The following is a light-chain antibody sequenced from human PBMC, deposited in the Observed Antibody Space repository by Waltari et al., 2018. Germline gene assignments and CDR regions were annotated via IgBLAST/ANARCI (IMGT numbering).Light chain of an antibody. Sequence: DVVMTQTPLSSPVTLGQPASISCRSSQSLVHRDGSTYFSWLQQRPGQPPRLLIYKISNRFSGVPDRFSGSGAVTDFTLTISRVEPEDVGIYYCMQSTHLPWTFGQGTKVEIK. CDR1: QSLVHRDGSTY. J-gene: IGKJ1*01. CDR2: KIS. V-gene: IGKV2-24*01. CDR3: MQSTHLPWT.